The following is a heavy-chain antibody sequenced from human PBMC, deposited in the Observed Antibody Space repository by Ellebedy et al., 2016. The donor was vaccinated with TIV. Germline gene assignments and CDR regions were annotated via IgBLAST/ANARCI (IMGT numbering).Heavy chain of an antibody. J-gene: IGHJ4*02. Sequence: GESLKISCAASGFTFSSYWMHWVRQAPGKGLVWVSRIHSDGSTNYADSVKGRFTIYRSNAKNTLYLQMNSLRVEDTAMYYCGSCSSTSCPQWGQGTLVTVSS. V-gene: IGHV3-74*01. CDR1: GFTFSSYW. D-gene: IGHD2-2*01. CDR2: IHSDGST. CDR3: GSCSSTSCPQ.